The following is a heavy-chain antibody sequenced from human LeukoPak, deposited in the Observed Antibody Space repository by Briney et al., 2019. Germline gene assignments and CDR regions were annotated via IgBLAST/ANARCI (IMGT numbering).Heavy chain of an antibody. Sequence: GGPLRLSCEVSGFTFSSNAMHWVRQAPGKGLEWVAVISYDGSNKNFADSVKGRFTVSRDNSKHTLYLHMNSLRSDDTAMYYCATGGKFDFWSGYHIDNWGQGTLVTVSS. J-gene: IGHJ4*02. V-gene: IGHV3-30*04. D-gene: IGHD3-3*01. CDR1: GFTFSSNA. CDR3: ATGGKFDFWSGYHIDN. CDR2: ISYDGSNK.